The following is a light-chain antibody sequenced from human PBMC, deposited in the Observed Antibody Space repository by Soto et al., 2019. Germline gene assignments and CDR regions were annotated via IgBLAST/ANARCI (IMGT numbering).Light chain of an antibody. CDR1: SSNFGAGYD. CDR3: QSYDNSLSDYV. Sequence: QSVLTQPPSVSGAPGQRVTIPCPGSSSNFGAGYDVHWYQQLPGTAPKLLIYGYINRPSGVPDRFSGSKSGTSASLAITGLQAEDEADYYCQSYDNSLSDYVFGTGTKVTVL. CDR2: GYI. V-gene: IGLV1-40*01. J-gene: IGLJ1*01.